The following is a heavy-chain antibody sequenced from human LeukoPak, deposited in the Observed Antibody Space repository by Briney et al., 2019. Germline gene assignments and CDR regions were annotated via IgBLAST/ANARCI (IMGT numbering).Heavy chain of an antibody. CDR2: IWSDGINK. J-gene: IGHJ4*02. CDR3: ARSTYSSSSYYFDY. Sequence: QPGRSLRLSCAASGFTFSNYGIHWVCQAPGKGLEWVAVIWSDGINKYYVDSVKGRFTISIDNTKNTLYLQMNSLRADDTSLYYRARSTYSSSSYYFDYWGQGSLVTVSS. V-gene: IGHV3-33*01. CDR1: GFTFSNYG. D-gene: IGHD6-13*01.